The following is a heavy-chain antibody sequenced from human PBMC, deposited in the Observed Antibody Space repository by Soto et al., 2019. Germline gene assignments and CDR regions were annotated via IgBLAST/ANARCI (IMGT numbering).Heavy chain of an antibody. CDR1: GFTFSIYS. V-gene: IGHV3-48*01. CDR2: IMPGSSHI. CDR3: AKDRGTMTTGMDV. D-gene: IGHD4-17*01. J-gene: IGHJ6*02. Sequence: GGSLRLSCAASGFTFSIYSMNWVRQAPGKGLEWVSYIMPGSSHIFYADSVKGRFTISRDNSKNTLYLQMNSLRAEDTAVYYCAKDRGTMTTGMDVWGQGTTVTVSS.